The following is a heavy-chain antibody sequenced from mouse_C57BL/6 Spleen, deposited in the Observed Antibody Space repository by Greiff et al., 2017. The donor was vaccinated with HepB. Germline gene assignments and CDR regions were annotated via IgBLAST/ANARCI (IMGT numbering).Heavy chain of an antibody. CDR2: IYPGSGST. Sequence: QVQLQQPGAELVKPGASVKMSCKASGYTFTSYWITWVKQRPGQGLEWIGDIYPGSGSTNYNEKFKSKATLTVDTSSTTAYMQLSSLTSEDSAFYYCARSPYDYGAYWGQGTLVTVSA. CDR3: ARSPYDYGAY. D-gene: IGHD2-4*01. CDR1: GYTFTSYW. J-gene: IGHJ3*01. V-gene: IGHV1-55*01.